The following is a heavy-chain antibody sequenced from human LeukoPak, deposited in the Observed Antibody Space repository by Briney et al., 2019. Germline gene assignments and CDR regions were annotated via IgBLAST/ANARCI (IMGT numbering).Heavy chain of an antibody. D-gene: IGHD2-21*02. CDR1: GFTFRTYW. J-gene: IGHJ3*01. V-gene: IGHV3-7*01. Sequence: GGSLRLSCAASGFTFRTYWMSWVRQAPGKGLEWVANIKQDGSEKYYVDSVRGRFTISRDNAKKSMYLQMNSLRAEDTAVYFCARKGEVTVPTTNAFDLWGQGTMVTVSS. CDR3: ARKGEVTVPTTNAFDL. CDR2: IKQDGSEK.